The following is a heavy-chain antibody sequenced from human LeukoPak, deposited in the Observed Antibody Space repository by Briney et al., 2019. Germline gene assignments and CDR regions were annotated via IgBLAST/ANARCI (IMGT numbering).Heavy chain of an antibody. D-gene: IGHD3-10*01. J-gene: IGHJ5*02. V-gene: IGHV4-4*07. Sequence: SSETLSLTCTVSGDSISRYYWSWIRQPAGKGLEWIGRIYNGGIITYNPSLKSRVTMSIDTSNNQFSLRLRFVTAADTAVYYCARDSGTTGEVKFDPWGQGTLVTVSS. CDR3: ARDSGTTGEVKFDP. CDR1: GDSISRYY. CDR2: IYNGGII.